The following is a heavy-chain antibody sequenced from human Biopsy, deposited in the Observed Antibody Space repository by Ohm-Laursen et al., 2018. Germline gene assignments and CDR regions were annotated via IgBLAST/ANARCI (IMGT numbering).Heavy chain of an antibody. CDR1: GFTFTNYW. Sequence: GSLRLSCAASGFTFTNYWMHWVRHAPGKGLVWVPRSNTDGSHTNYADSVKGRFTTSTDNAKNTLYLYMSSLTVEDTAVYFCARDASQGFDSWGQGTLVTVPS. CDR3: ARDASQGFDS. J-gene: IGHJ5*01. V-gene: IGHV3-74*01. CDR2: SNTDGSHT.